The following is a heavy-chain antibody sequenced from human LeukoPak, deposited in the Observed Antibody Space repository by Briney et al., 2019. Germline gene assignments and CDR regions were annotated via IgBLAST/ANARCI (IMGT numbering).Heavy chain of an antibody. CDR1: GYSISSGYS. Sequence: PSETLSLTCVVSGYSISSGYSWGWIRQPPGKGLEWIGTIYHSGSTYYNPSLKSRVTISVDTSKNQFSLKLSSVTAADTAVYYCAGFRAFRPYYFDYWGQGTLVTVSS. CDR3: AGFRAFRPYYFDY. CDR2: IYHSGST. V-gene: IGHV4-38-2*01. D-gene: IGHD2/OR15-2a*01. J-gene: IGHJ4*02.